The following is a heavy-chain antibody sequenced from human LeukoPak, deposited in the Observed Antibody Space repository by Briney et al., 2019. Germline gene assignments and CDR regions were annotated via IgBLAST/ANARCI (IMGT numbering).Heavy chain of an antibody. J-gene: IGHJ4*02. CDR1: GGSISSGDYY. CDR3: ARAPGRYDMRNFDY. CDR2: IYYSGST. D-gene: IGHD3-9*01. V-gene: IGHV4-30-4*01. Sequence: SETLSLTCTVSGGSISSGDYYWSWIRQPPGKGLEWIGYIYYSGSTYYNPSLKSRVTISVDTSKNQFSLKLSSVTAADTAVYYCARAPGRYDMRNFDYWGQGTLVTVSS.